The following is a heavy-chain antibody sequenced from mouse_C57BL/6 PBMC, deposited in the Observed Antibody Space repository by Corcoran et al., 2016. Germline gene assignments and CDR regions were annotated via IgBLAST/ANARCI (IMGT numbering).Heavy chain of an antibody. CDR1: GYTFTDYY. CDR2: INPYNGGT. D-gene: IGHD1-1*01. CDR3: ARSPYYYGSSYSFAY. J-gene: IGHJ3*01. V-gene: IGHV1-19*01. Sequence: EVQLQQSGPVLVKPGASVKMSCKASGYTFTDYYMNWVKQSHGKSLEWIGVINPYNGGTSYNQKFKGKATLTVDKSSSTAYMELNSLTSEDSAVYYCARSPYYYGSSYSFAYWGQGTLVTVSA.